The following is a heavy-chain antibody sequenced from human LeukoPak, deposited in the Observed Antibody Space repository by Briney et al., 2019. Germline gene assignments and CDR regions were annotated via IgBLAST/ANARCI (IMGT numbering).Heavy chain of an antibody. D-gene: IGHD2-2*01. CDR1: GYTFTSYG. CDR3: ARDGLGVVVPAAPDAFDI. V-gene: IGHV1-18*01. Sequence: ASVKVSCKASGYTFTSYGISWVRQAPGQGLEWMGWISAYNGNTNYAQKLQGRVTMTTDTSTSTAYMELRSLRSDDTAVYYCARDGLGVVVPAAPDAFDIWGQGTMVTVSS. J-gene: IGHJ3*02. CDR2: ISAYNGNT.